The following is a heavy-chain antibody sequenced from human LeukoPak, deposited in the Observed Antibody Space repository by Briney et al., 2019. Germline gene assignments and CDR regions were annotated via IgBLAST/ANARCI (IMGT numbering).Heavy chain of an antibody. D-gene: IGHD3-3*01. CDR1: GFTFSSYS. J-gene: IGHJ5*02. CDR2: ISSSSSYI. CDR3: ARDNFGDPQLPNWFVP. V-gene: IGHV3-21*01. Sequence: GGSLRLSCAASGFTFSSYSMNWVRQAPGKGLEWVSSISSSSSYIYYADSVKGRFTISRDNAKNSLYLQMNSLRAEDTAVYYCARDNFGDPQLPNWFVPWGQGTLVTVSS.